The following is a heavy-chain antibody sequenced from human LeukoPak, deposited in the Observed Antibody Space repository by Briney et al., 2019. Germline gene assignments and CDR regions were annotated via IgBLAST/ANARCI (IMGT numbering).Heavy chain of an antibody. D-gene: IGHD3-10*01. CDR3: AAGHGGDY. Sequence: GGSLRLSCAASGFTFDDYAMHWVRQAPGKGLEWVSGISWNSGSIGYADSVKGRFTISRDNAKNSPYLQMNSLRAEDTALYYCAAGHGGDYWGQGTLVTVSS. CDR1: GFTFDDYA. V-gene: IGHV3-9*01. J-gene: IGHJ4*02. CDR2: ISWNSGSI.